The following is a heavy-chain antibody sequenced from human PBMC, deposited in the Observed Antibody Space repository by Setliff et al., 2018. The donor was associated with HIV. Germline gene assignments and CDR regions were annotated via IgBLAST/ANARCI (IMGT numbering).Heavy chain of an antibody. D-gene: IGHD4-17*01. Sequence: LRLSCTASVFSIEDDAMNWFRQAPGRGLEWVGLVRGIAYGGTTEYAASVKGRFTISRDDSKNIAYLQMNSLKTEDTAVYYCTRDTLSRCFDYWGQGTLVTVSP. V-gene: IGHV3-49*03. CDR2: VRGIAYGGTT. CDR1: VFSIEDDA. J-gene: IGHJ4*02. CDR3: TRDTLSRCFDY.